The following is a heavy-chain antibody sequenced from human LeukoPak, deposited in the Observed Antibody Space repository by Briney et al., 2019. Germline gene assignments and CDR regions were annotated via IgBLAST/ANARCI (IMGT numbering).Heavy chain of an antibody. CDR1: GFTFSSHW. V-gene: IGHV3-7*01. J-gene: IGHJ3*02. D-gene: IGHD1-14*01. Sequence: GGSLRLSCAASGFTFSSHWMSWVRQAPGKGLEWVANIKQDGSEKYYVDSVKGRFTISRDNAKNSLYLQMNSLRAEDTAVYYCARAANPWEAFDIWGQGTMVTVSS. CDR3: ARAANPWEAFDI. CDR2: IKQDGSEK.